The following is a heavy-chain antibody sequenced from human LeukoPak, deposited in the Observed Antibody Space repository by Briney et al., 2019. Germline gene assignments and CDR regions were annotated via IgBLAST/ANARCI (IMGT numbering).Heavy chain of an antibody. V-gene: IGHV1-69*06. Sequence: SVKVSCKASGSTFSSYAISWVRQAPGQGLEWMGRIIPIFGTANYAQKFQGRVTITADKSTSTAYMELSSLRSEDTAVYYCARVPSIAALYWDYWGQGPPVTVSS. CDR3: ARVPSIAALYWDY. CDR2: IIPIFGTA. CDR1: GSTFSSYA. D-gene: IGHD6-6*01. J-gene: IGHJ4*02.